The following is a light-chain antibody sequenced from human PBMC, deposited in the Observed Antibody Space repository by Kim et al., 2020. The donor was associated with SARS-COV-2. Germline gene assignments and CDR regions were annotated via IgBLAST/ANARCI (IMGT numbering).Light chain of an antibody. CDR3: QQYGKAPIT. Sequence: SPEERVTLSCRASQSVPSNYLAWYQQRPGQAPRLLISGASNRATVIPGRFSGSGSGTDFTLTISRLEPEDFVMYYCQQYGKAPITFGQGTRLEIK. CDR2: GAS. V-gene: IGKV3-20*01. J-gene: IGKJ5*01. CDR1: QSVPSNY.